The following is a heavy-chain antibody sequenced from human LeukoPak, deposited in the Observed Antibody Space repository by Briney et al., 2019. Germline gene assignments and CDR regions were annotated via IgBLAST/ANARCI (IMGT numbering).Heavy chain of an antibody. V-gene: IGHV3-74*01. CDR3: ARDQYDTWSRRGNFDS. CDR1: GFTFSSYW. Sequence: GGSLRLSCAASGFTFSSYWMHWVRQAPGKGLVWVSRINSDGSSTSYADSVKGRFTISRDNTKNSLYLQMSSLRVEDTAVFYCARDQYDTWSRRGNFDSWGQGTLVIVSS. J-gene: IGHJ4*02. CDR2: INSDGSST. D-gene: IGHD3-3*01.